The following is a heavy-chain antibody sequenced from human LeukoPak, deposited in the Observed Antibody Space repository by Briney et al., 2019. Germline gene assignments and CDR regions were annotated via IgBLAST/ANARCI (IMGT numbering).Heavy chain of an antibody. CDR3: ARDGYSFGHDFDY. D-gene: IGHD5-18*01. V-gene: IGHV3-21*01. CDR1: GFTFSSYS. Sequence: GGSLRLSCAASGFTFSSYSMNWGRQAPGKGGEWVSSISRSSSYIYYADSVKGRFTISRDTAKNTLYLQMNSLRAEDTAVYYCARDGYSFGHDFDYWGQGTLVTVSS. CDR2: ISRSSSYI. J-gene: IGHJ4*02.